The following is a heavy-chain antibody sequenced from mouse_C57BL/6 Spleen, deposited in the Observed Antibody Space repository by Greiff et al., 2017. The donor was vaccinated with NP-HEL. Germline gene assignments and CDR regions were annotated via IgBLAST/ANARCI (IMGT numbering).Heavy chain of an antibody. Sequence: QVQLQQPGAELVKPGASVKLSCKASGYTFTSYWMHWVKQRPGQGLEWIGMIHPNSGSTNYNEKFKSKATLTVDKSSSTAYMQLSSLTSEDSAVYYCASGGGWLLRVDYWGQGTTLTVSS. CDR1: GYTFTSYW. D-gene: IGHD2-3*01. J-gene: IGHJ2*01. CDR3: ASGGGWLLRVDY. CDR2: IHPNSGST. V-gene: IGHV1-64*01.